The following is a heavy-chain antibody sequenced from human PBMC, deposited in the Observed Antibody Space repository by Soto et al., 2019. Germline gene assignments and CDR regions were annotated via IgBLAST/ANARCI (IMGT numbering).Heavy chain of an antibody. J-gene: IGHJ4*02. CDR1: GFTFSSYL. V-gene: IGHV3-48*01. CDR2: ISSDAGTI. CDR3: ARDLDCGDDCYSY. D-gene: IGHD2-21*02. Sequence: GGFLRLSCVASGFTFSSYLMHWVRQAPGRGLEWISYISSDAGTIYYADSVKGRFTISRDNGKNSLPLQMNSLRAEDTAMYYCARDLDCGDDCYSYWGQGTLVTVSS.